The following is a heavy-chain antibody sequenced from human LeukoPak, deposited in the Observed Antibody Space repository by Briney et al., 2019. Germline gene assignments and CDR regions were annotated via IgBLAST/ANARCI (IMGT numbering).Heavy chain of an antibody. J-gene: IGHJ4*02. CDR3: AKDLSGGSLYYFDY. V-gene: IGHV3-23*01. CDR2: ISGSGGST. D-gene: IGHD1-26*01. CDR1: GFTFSSYA. Sequence: GGSLRLSCAASGFTFSSYAMSWVRQAPGRGLEWVSAISGSGGSTYYADSVKGRFTISRDNSKNTLYLQMNSLRAEDTAVYYCAKDLSGGSLYYFDYWGQGTLVTVSS.